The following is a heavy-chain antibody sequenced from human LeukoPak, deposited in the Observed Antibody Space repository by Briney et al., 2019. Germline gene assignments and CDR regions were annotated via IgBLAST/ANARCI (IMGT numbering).Heavy chain of an antibody. Sequence: GGSLRLSCAASGFTFSSYGMHWVRQAPGKGLEWVAVIWYDGSNKYYADSVKGRFTISRDNSKNTLYLQMNSLRAEDTAVYYCARDRGDSSGWYDAFDIWGQGTMVTVSS. CDR2: IWYDGSNK. D-gene: IGHD6-19*01. V-gene: IGHV3-33*01. CDR1: GFTFSSYG. CDR3: ARDRGDSSGWYDAFDI. J-gene: IGHJ3*02.